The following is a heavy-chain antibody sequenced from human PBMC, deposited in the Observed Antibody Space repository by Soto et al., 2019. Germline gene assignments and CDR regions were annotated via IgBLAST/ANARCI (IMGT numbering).Heavy chain of an antibody. J-gene: IGHJ6*03. V-gene: IGHV1-18*01. CDR2: ISAYNGNT. CDR3: ARHGVTVYYYYMDV. CDR1: GYTFTSYG. D-gene: IGHD2-21*02. Sequence: ASVKVSYKASGYTFTSYGISWVRQAPGQGLEWMGWISAYNGNTNYAQKLQGRDTMTTDTSTSTAYMELRSLRSDDTAVYYCARHGVTVYYYYMDVWGKGTTVTVSS.